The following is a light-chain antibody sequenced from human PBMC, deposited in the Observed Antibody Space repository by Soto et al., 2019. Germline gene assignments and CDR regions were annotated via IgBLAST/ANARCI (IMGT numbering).Light chain of an antibody. J-gene: IGKJ1*01. CDR3: QQYARSPET. CDR1: QSVSSSY. V-gene: IGKV3-20*01. Sequence: EIVLTQSPGTLSLSPGERATLSCRASQSVSSSYLAWYQQKPGQAPRLLIYGASRRAPGIPDRFSGYGSGTDFTRTISRLEPEDFAVYYCQQYARSPETFGQGTKVDFK. CDR2: GAS.